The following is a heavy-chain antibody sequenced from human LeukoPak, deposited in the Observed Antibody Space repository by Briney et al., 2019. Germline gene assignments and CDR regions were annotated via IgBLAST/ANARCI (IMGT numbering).Heavy chain of an antibody. Sequence: PGGSLRLSCAASGFTFSDYYMSWVRQAPGKGLEWVSAISGSGGSTYYADSVKGRFTISRDNSKNTLYLQMNSLRAEDTAVYYCAKSGSQWLVLGYWGQGTLVTVSS. V-gene: IGHV3-23*01. CDR3: AKSGSQWLVLGY. CDR2: ISGSGGST. J-gene: IGHJ4*02. D-gene: IGHD6-19*01. CDR1: GFTFSDYY.